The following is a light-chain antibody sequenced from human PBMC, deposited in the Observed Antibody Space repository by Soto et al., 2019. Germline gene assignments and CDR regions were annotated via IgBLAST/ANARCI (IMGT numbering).Light chain of an antibody. CDR3: QQSYTTLFT. J-gene: IGKJ3*01. V-gene: IGKV1-39*01. Sequence: DIQMTQSPSSLSASVGDRVTITCRASQSISNYLNWYQQKPGKAPKLLIYAASSLQSGVPSRFSGSGSGTDFTLTISSLQPEDFATYSCQQSYTTLFTFGHGTNVDIK. CDR1: QSISNY. CDR2: AAS.